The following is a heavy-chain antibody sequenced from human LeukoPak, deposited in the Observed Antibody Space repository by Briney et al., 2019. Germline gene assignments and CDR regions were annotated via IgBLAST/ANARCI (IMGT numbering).Heavy chain of an antibody. CDR2: IYYSGST. V-gene: IGHV4-31*03. CDR1: GGSISSGGYY. D-gene: IGHD2-15*01. Sequence: SETLSLTCTVSGGSISSGGYYWSWIRQHPGKGLEWIGYIYYSGSTYYNPSLKSRVTISVDTSKNQFSLKLSSVTAADTAVYYCARNTCSGGSCYQDYWGLGTLVTVSS. J-gene: IGHJ4*02. CDR3: ARNTCSGGSCYQDY.